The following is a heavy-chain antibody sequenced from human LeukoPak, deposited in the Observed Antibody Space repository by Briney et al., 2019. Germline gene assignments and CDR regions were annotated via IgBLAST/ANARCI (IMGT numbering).Heavy chain of an antibody. CDR2: IFYTGTA. J-gene: IGHJ5*02. CDR3: ARPRTRLAWFDP. CDR1: GGSISNNNYF. D-gene: IGHD6-19*01. V-gene: IGHV4-39*01. Sequence: SETLSLTCNVSGGSISNNNYFWAWIRQPPGKGLEWLGSIFYTGTAYYNPSLETPVTMSVDTSKNQFSLKLRSVTAADTAVYYCARPRTRLAWFDPWGQGTLVTVSS.